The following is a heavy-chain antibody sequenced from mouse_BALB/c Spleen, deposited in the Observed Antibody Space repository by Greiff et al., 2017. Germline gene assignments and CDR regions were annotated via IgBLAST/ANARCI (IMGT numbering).Heavy chain of an antibody. CDR3: ARAGGSRYGAMDY. Sequence: VKLMESGAELVRPGSSVKISCKASGYAFSSYWMNWVKQRPGQGLEWIGQIYPGDGDTNYNGKFKGKATLTADKSSSTAYMQLSSLTSEDSAVYFCARAGGSRYGAMDYWGQGTSVTVSS. V-gene: IGHV1-80*01. CDR2: IYPGDGDT. J-gene: IGHJ4*01. D-gene: IGHD1-1*01. CDR1: GYAFSSYW.